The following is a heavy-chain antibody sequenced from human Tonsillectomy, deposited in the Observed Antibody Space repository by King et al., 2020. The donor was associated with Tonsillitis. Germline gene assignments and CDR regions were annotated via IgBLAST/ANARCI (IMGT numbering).Heavy chain of an antibody. J-gene: IGHJ5*02. Sequence: TLKESGPVLVKPPEPLTLTCTVSGFPLSNARMGVSWIRQPPGKALEWLAHIFSNDEKSCSTSMKSRLTLSKDTSKSQVVLTMTNMDPVDTGTYYCARIRGAVVGQNWFDPWGQGTLVTVSS. V-gene: IGHV2-26*01. CDR2: IFSNDEK. CDR3: ARIRGAVVGQNWFDP. D-gene: IGHD6-19*01. CDR1: GFPLSNARMG.